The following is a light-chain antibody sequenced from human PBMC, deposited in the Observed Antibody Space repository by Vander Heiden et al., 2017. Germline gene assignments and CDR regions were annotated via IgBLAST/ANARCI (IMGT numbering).Light chain of an antibody. J-gene: IGKJ1*01. CDR2: AAS. V-gene: IGKV1-39*01. Sequence: EIHMSQSPSSLSASVGDRFTITCRASLTISRYLNWYQQRPGKAPELLIYAASNLQTGVPSRFSGSGSGTDFTLTISSLQPEDFATYYCQQGYITTWTFGQGTKVEMK. CDR1: LTISRY. CDR3: QQGYITTWT.